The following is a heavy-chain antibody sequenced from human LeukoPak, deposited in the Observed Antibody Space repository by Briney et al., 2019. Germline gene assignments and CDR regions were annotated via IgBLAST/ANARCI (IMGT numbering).Heavy chain of an antibody. J-gene: IGHJ4*02. CDR3: AKPLNYYDPIDY. Sequence: PGGSLRLSCAASGFTLDDYAMHWVRQAPGKGLEWVSLISGDGGTTYYADSVKGRFTISRDNSKNSLYLQMNSLRTEDTALYYCAKPLNYYDPIDYWGRGTLVTVSS. V-gene: IGHV3-43*02. CDR1: GFTLDDYA. D-gene: IGHD3-22*01. CDR2: ISGDGGTT.